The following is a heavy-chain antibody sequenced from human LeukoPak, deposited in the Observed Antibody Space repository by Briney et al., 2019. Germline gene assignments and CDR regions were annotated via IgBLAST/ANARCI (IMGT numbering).Heavy chain of an antibody. Sequence: APVKVSCKTSGYTFTGYHMHWVRQAPGQGLEWMGWINPNSGSTSYAHKFQHRLTVTRDMSINTVYMELYSLKSDDTAVYYCAREEGSGYDPTWDYWGQGTLVTVSS. V-gene: IGHV1-2*07. J-gene: IGHJ4*02. D-gene: IGHD5-12*01. CDR1: GYTFTGYH. CDR2: INPNSGST. CDR3: AREEGSGYDPTWDY.